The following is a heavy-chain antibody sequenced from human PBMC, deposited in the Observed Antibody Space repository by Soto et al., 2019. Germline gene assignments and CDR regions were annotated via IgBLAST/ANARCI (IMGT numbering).Heavy chain of an antibody. D-gene: IGHD3-22*01. CDR2: ISYDGSNK. V-gene: IGHV3-30*03. CDR3: ARDSRGYYYDSSGYYQLGY. Sequence: GGSLRLSCAASGFTFSSYGMHWVLQAPCKGLEWVAVISYDGSNKYYADSVKGRFTISRDNSKNTLYLQMNSLRAEDTAVYYCARDSRGYYYDSSGYYQLGYWGQGTLVTVSS. CDR1: GFTFSSYG. J-gene: IGHJ4*02.